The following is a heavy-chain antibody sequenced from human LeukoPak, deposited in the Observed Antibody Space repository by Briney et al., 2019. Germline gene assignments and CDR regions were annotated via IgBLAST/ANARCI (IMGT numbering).Heavy chain of an antibody. V-gene: IGHV3-30-3*01. CDR1: GFTFSSYA. J-gene: IGHJ4*02. CDR2: ISYDGSNK. Sequence: PGGSLRLSCAASGFTFSSYAMHWVRQAPGKGLEWVAVISYDGSNKYYADSVKGRFTISRDNSKNTLYLQMNSLRAEDTAVYYCARGDSSSWYLGEERGYFDYWGQGTLVTVSS. D-gene: IGHD6-13*01. CDR3: ARGDSSSWYLGEERGYFDY.